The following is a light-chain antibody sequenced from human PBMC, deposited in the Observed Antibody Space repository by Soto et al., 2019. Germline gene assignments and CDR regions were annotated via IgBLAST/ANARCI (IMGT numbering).Light chain of an antibody. CDR3: QQYGSSPLT. Sequence: EIVLTQSPGTLYLSPGERATLSCRASQSVSSSSLAWYQQKPGQAPRLLIYGASSRATGIPDGFSGSGSGTDFPLTISRLEPEDCAVYYCQQYGSSPLTFGGGTKVEIK. J-gene: IGKJ4*01. V-gene: IGKV3-20*01. CDR1: QSVSSSS. CDR2: GAS.